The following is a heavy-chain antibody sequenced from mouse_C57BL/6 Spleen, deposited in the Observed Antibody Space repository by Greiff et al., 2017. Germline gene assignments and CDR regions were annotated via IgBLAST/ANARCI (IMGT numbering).Heavy chain of an antibody. Sequence: VKLQQSGAELVKPGASVKISCKASGYAFSSYWMNWVKQRPGKGLEWIGQIYPGDGDTNYNGKFKGKATLTADKSSSTAYMQLSSLTSEDSAVYFCARWRDGRYFDVWGTGTTVTVSS. J-gene: IGHJ1*03. CDR3: ARWRDGRYFDV. V-gene: IGHV1-80*01. CDR2: IYPGDGDT. CDR1: GYAFSSYW. D-gene: IGHD2-3*01.